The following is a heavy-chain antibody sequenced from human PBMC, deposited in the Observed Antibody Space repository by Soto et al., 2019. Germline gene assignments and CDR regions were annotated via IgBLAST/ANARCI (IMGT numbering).Heavy chain of an antibody. Sequence: ASVKVSCKASGYTFTSYGISWVRQAPGQGLEWMGWISAYNGNTNYAQKLQGRVTMTTDTSTSTAYMELRSLRSDDTAVYYCARDNHSGSYFVWSVWGQGTTVTVSS. V-gene: IGHV1-18*01. CDR1: GYTFTSYG. J-gene: IGHJ6*02. D-gene: IGHD1-26*01. CDR3: ARDNHSGSYFVWSV. CDR2: ISAYNGNT.